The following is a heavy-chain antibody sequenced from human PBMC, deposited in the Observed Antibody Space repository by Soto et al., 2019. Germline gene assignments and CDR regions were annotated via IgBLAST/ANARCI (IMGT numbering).Heavy chain of an antibody. D-gene: IGHD2-21*02. V-gene: IGHV3-30-3*01. Sequence: GGSLRLSCAASGFTFSSYAMHWVRQAPGKGLEWVAVISYDGSNKYYADSVKGRFTISRDNSKNTLYLQMNSLGAEDTAVYYCASSLGAGDHDAFDIWGQGTMVTVSS. CDR2: ISYDGSNK. CDR1: GFTFSSYA. CDR3: ASSLGAGDHDAFDI. J-gene: IGHJ3*02.